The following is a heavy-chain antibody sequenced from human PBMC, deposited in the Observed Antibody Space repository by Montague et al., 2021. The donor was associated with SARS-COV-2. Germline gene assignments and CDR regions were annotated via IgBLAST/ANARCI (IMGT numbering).Heavy chain of an antibody. CDR1: GFTFSSYW. Sequence: SLRLSCAASGFTFSSYWMSWVRQAPGKGLEWVAHIKQDGSEKYYVDSVKGRFTISRDNAKNSLYLQMNSLRAEDTAVYYRARDSYGSGNYYYYYGMDVWGQGTTVTVSS. V-gene: IGHV3-7*01. D-gene: IGHD3-10*01. J-gene: IGHJ6*02. CDR2: IKQDGSEK. CDR3: ARDSYGSGNYYYYYGMDV.